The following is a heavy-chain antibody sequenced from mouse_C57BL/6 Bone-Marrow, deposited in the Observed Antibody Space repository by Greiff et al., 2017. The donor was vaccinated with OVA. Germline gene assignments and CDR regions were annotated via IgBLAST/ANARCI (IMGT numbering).Heavy chain of an antibody. CDR1: GYTFTDYY. Sequence: VKLVESGPELVKPGASVKISCKASGYTFTDYYINWVKQRPGQGLEWIGWIFPGSGSTYYNEKFKGKATLTVDKSSSTAYMLLSSLTSEDSAVYFCASAYYSNWDAMDYWGQGTSVTVSS. D-gene: IGHD2-5*01. J-gene: IGHJ4*01. CDR3: ASAYYSNWDAMDY. CDR2: IFPGSGST. V-gene: IGHV1-75*01.